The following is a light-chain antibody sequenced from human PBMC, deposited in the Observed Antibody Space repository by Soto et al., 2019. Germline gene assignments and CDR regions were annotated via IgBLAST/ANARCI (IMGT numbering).Light chain of an antibody. CDR3: QQYDSYIS. Sequence: DIQMTQSPSTLSASVGDRVSMTCRASRTISTWLAWYQQKPGRAPKILIHKASSLEGGVPSRFSGSGSGTDFTLTISSLQAADVETYYCQQYDSYISFGGGTKVEIK. J-gene: IGKJ4*01. CDR1: RTISTW. V-gene: IGKV1-5*03. CDR2: KAS.